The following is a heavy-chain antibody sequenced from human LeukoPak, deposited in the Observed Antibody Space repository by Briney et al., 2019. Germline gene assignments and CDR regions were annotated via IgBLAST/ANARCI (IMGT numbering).Heavy chain of an antibody. CDR2: INPNSGGT. CDR3: ARGYDILTGTTHDY. Sequence: ASVKVSCKASGYTFTGYYMHWVRQAPGQGLEWMGWINPNSGGTNYAQKFQGRVTMTRDTSISTAYMELSRLRSDDTAVYYCARGYDILTGTTHDYWGQGTLATVSS. J-gene: IGHJ4*02. V-gene: IGHV1-2*02. CDR1: GYTFTGYY. D-gene: IGHD3-9*01.